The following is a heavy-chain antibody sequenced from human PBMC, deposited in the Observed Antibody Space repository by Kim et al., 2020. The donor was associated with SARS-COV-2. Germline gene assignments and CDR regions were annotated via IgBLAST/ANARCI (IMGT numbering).Heavy chain of an antibody. J-gene: IGHJ4*02. Sequence: DSVKGRFTISRDNAKNSLYLQMNSLRAEDTAVYYCARVPPAAGTSLINDYWGQGTLVTVSS. D-gene: IGHD6-13*01. V-gene: IGHV3-21*01. CDR3: ARVPPAAGTSLINDY.